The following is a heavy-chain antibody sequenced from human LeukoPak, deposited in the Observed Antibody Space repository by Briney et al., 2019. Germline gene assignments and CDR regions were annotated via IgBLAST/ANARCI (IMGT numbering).Heavy chain of an antibody. CDR2: IHHSGST. J-gene: IGHJ3*02. V-gene: IGHV4-34*01. CDR3: ATLTGGDDAFDI. Sequence: PSETLSLTCAVYGGSFSGHYWSWIRQPPGKGLEWIGEIHHSGSTNYNPSLKSRVTISVLTSKNRFSLKLSSVTAADTAVYYCATLTGGDDAFDIWGQGTMVTVSS. CDR1: GGSFSGHY. D-gene: IGHD4-23*01.